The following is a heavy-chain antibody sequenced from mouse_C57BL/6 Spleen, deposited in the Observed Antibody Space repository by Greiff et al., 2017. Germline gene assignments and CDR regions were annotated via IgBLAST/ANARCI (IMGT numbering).Heavy chain of an antibody. Sequence: QVQLKESGAELVRPGASVTLSCKASGYTFTDYEMHWVKQTPVHGLEWIGAIDPETGGTAYNQKFKGKAILTADKSSSTAYMELRSLTSEDSAVYYCTSSYYSNYVPAWFAYWGQGTLVTVSA. J-gene: IGHJ3*01. V-gene: IGHV1-15*01. D-gene: IGHD2-5*01. CDR2: IDPETGGT. CDR3: TSSYYSNYVPAWFAY. CDR1: GYTFTDYE.